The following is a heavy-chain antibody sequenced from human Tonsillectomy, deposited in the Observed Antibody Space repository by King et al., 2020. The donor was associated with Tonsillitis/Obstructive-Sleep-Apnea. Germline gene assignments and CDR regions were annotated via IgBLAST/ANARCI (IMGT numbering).Heavy chain of an antibody. V-gene: IGHV1-46*01. CDR2: INPSTGYT. Sequence: VQLVESGAEVRKPGASVTVPCKASGYTFTSYYIHWVRQAPGQGLEWKGMINPSTGYTSYAPKFQGRVTMTRDTSTSTVYMQLSSLRSEDTAVYYCARETVAGTVFDFWGQGTLVTVSS. D-gene: IGHD6-19*01. CDR1: GYTFTSYY. CDR3: ARETVAGTVFDF. J-gene: IGHJ4*02.